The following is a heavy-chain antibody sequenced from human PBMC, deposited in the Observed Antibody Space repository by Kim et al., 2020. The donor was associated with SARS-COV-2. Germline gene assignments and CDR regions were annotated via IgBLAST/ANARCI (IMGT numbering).Heavy chain of an antibody. Sequence: GGSLRLSCVASGFTFDTHNINWVRQAPGKGPEWLSYISISGRTTYYADSVKGRFTVSRDNAKNSLYLEMNSLRVDDTAVYYCAAWGGNGDHLGPLDWWGQGTLVTVSS. J-gene: IGHJ4*02. V-gene: IGHV3-48*01. CDR1: GFTFDTHN. D-gene: IGHD4-17*01. CDR2: ISISGRTT. CDR3: AAWGGNGDHLGPLDW.